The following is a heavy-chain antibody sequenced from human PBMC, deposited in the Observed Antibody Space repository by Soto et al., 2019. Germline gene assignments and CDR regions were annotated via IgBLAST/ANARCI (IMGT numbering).Heavy chain of an antibody. Sequence: ASVKGSCKASGYTFLSYGISWVRQAPGQGLEWMGWISAYSGNTDYAQRLQDRVTLTTDTSTSTAYMELRSLRSDDTAVYYCARNPSGSSFDYWGQGTLVTVSS. CDR3: ARNPSGSSFDY. CDR1: GYTFLSYG. CDR2: ISAYSGNT. D-gene: IGHD1-26*01. J-gene: IGHJ4*02. V-gene: IGHV1-18*01.